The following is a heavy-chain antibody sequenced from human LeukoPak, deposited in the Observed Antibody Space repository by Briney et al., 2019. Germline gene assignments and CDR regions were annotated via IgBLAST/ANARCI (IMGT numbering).Heavy chain of an antibody. CDR1: GFPFSSYS. Sequence: PGGSLRLSCAASGFPFSSYSMTWVRQAPGKGLEWVANIKPGGTTKFYVDSVKGRFTISRDNASNSLYLQMNSLRAEDTAIYYCARSIPYGTTWYGRSDYWGQGTLVTVSS. CDR3: ARSIPYGTTWYGRSDY. J-gene: IGHJ4*02. D-gene: IGHD6-13*01. V-gene: IGHV3-7*03. CDR2: IKPGGTTK.